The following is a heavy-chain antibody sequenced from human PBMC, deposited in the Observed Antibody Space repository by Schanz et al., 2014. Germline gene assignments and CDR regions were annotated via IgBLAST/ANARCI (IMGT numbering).Heavy chain of an antibody. CDR3: ARDEGRDGYNLAFDV. CDR1: GFSVSTNY. D-gene: IGHD2-21*01. CDR2: LYINAGST. J-gene: IGHJ3*01. V-gene: IGHV3-53*01. Sequence: EVQLVESGGGLIQPGGSLRLSCAVSGFSVSTNYMSWARQAPGKGLEWISSLYINAGSTRYADSVKGRFFISRDSSKNNIFHQMNSLRADDTAIYFCARDEGRDGYNLAFDVWGQGTLVTVSS.